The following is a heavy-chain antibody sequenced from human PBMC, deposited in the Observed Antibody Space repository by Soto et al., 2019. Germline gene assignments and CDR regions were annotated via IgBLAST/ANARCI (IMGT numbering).Heavy chain of an antibody. CDR1: GGSISSGGYY. Sequence: QVQLQESGPGLVKPSQTLSLTCTVSGGSISSGGYYWSWIRQHPGKGLEWIGSIYYSGSTYYNPSPXSXVTIAVAPSKNQFSLKLSSVTAADTAVYYCARGVLHWGQGTLVTVSS. CDR2: IYYSGST. D-gene: IGHD3-16*01. J-gene: IGHJ4*02. V-gene: IGHV4-31*03. CDR3: ARGVLH.